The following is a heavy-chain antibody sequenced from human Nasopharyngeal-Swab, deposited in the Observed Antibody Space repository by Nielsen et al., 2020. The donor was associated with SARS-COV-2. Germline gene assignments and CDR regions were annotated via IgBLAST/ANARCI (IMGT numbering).Heavy chain of an antibody. CDR3: AKSDAAEPVAVTDYYFDY. Sequence: GESLKISCAASGFTVSSNYMSRVRQAPGKGLEWVSVIYSGGSTYYADSVKGRFTISRDNSKNTLHLEMHSLRAEDTAVYYCAKSDAAEPVAVTDYYFDYWGQGTLATVSS. CDR1: GFTVSSNY. CDR2: IYSGGST. D-gene: IGHD6-19*01. V-gene: IGHV3-53*01. J-gene: IGHJ4*02.